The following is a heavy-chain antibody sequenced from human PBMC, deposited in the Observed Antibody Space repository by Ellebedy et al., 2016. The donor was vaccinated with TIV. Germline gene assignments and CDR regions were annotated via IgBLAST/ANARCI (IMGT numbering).Heavy chain of an antibody. CDR3: ASPGTTTDYYYYGMDV. Sequence: GESLKISCHGSGYNFTSFWIAWVRQMPGKGLEWMGIINPGDSDIRNSPSFQGQVSISADKSISTAYLHWSSLKASDTAMYYCASPGTTTDYYYYGMDVWGQGTTVTVSS. CDR2: INPGDSDI. V-gene: IGHV5-51*01. D-gene: IGHD4-17*01. CDR1: GYNFTSFW. J-gene: IGHJ6*02.